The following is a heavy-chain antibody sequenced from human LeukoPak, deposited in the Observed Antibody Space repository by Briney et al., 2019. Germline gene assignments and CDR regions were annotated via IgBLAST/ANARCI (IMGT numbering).Heavy chain of an antibody. V-gene: IGHV3-74*01. J-gene: IGHJ4*02. CDR3: ARDLRITMVRGVIITDSYYFDY. CDR2: INSDGSWT. Sequence: GGSLRLSCAASGNYWMHWVRQVPGKGLVWVSHINSDGSWTSYADSVKGRFTISRDNAKNSLYLQMNSLRAEDTAVYYCARDLRITMVRGVIITDSYYFDYWGQGTLVTVSS. CDR1: GNYW. D-gene: IGHD3-10*01.